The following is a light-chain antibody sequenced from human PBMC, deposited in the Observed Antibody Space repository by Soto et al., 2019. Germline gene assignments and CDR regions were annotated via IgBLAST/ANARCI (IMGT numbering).Light chain of an antibody. CDR1: QSVLQSADNKNR. Sequence: EIVMTQSPDSLAVSLGERATINCKSSQSVLQSADNKNRLTWYQQKPGQPPRLLIYWASFRESGVPDRFSGSGSGTDFTLTISSLQAEDVAVYYCQQYYSSPFTFGQGTKLEIK. J-gene: IGKJ2*01. CDR3: QQYYSSPFT. CDR2: WAS. V-gene: IGKV4-1*01.